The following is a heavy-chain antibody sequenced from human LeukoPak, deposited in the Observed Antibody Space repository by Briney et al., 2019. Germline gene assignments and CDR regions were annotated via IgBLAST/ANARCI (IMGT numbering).Heavy chain of an antibody. J-gene: IGHJ4*02. Sequence: SETLSLTCAVYGGSSSGYYWSWIRQPPGKGLEWIGEINHSGSTNYNPSLKSRVTISVDTSKNQFSLKLSSVTAADTAVYYCARLPLYDILTGYYPGYFDYWGQGTLVTVSS. D-gene: IGHD3-9*01. CDR2: INHSGST. CDR1: GGSSSGYY. CDR3: ARLPLYDILTGYYPGYFDY. V-gene: IGHV4-34*01.